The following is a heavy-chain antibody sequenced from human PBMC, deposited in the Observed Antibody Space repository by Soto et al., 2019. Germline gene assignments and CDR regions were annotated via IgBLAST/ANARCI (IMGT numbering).Heavy chain of an antibody. D-gene: IGHD3-9*01. CDR3: AKDLGSGYRFDS. V-gene: IGHV1-18*01. CDR1: GYTFLKYG. CDR2: IQTDNDHA. Sequence: QVQLVQSGPEVKKPGASVKVACKASGYTFLKYGINWVRQAPGQGLEWMGGIQTDNDHASFAQKFEGRVTMTTDTSTRTVYMELRYLSSDDTAVYYCAKDLGSGYRFDSWGQGTPVTVSS. J-gene: IGHJ4*02.